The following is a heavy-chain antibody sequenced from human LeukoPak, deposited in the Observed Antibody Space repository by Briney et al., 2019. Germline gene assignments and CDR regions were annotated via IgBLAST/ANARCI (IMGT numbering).Heavy chain of an antibody. CDR3: ARDRRNYDILTGYYHNWFDP. Sequence: ASVKVSCKASGGTFSSYAISWVRQAPGQGLEWMGWINPNSAGTNYAQRFQGRVTMTRDTSISTAYMELSRLRSDDTAVYYCARDRRNYDILTGYYHNWFDPWGQGTLVTVSS. V-gene: IGHV1-2*02. J-gene: IGHJ5*02. CDR2: INPNSAGT. D-gene: IGHD3-9*01. CDR1: GGTFSSYA.